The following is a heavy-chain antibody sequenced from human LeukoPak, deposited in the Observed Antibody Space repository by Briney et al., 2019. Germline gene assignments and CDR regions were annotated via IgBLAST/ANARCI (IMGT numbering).Heavy chain of an antibody. D-gene: IGHD3-10*01. J-gene: IGHJ4*02. CDR1: GGSISSYY. CDR2: INHLRRP. CDR3: ARGRRKYYGSGSLDY. V-gene: IGHV4-34*01. Sequence: RPSETLSLTCTVSGGSISSYYWSWIRQPPGKGLEGIGEINHLRRPTCNPSLKIRVTISVDASKIQYSLNLTSVTAADTAVYYCARGRRKYYGSGSLDYWGQGTLVTVSS.